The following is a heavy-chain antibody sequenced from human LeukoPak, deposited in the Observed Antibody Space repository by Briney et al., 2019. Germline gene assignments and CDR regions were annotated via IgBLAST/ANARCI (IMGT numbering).Heavy chain of an antibody. CDR2: IYPGDSDT. V-gene: IGHV5-51*01. CDR3: ARQIKSYYYYYGMDV. Sequence: GESLKISCKGSGYSFTSYWIGWVRQMPGKGLEWMGIIYPGDSDTRYSPSFQGQVTISADKSISTAYLQWSSLKASDTAMYYCARQIKSYYYYYGMDVWGQGSTVTVSS. CDR1: GYSFTSYW. J-gene: IGHJ6*02.